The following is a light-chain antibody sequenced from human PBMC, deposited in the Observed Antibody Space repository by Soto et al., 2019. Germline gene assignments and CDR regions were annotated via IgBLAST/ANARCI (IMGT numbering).Light chain of an antibody. Sequence: DIVMTQSPDSLAVSLGERATINCKSTQSVLSRLNNKNYLAWYQQKPGQPPKLLIYWASTRESGVPDRFSGSGSGTDFTLTISSLQAEDVAVYYCQHYYATPLTFGGGTKVEIK. V-gene: IGKV4-1*01. CDR2: WAS. CDR1: QSVLSRLNNKNY. CDR3: QHYYATPLT. J-gene: IGKJ4*01.